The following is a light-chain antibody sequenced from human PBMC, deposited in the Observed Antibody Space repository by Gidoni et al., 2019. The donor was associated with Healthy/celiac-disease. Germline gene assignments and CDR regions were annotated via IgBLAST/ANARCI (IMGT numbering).Light chain of an antibody. Sequence: EIVLTQSPATLSLSPGERATLPCRASQSVSSSLAWYQHEPGQAPRLLIYDASNRATGIPARFSGSGSGTDFTLTISSLEPEDFAVYYCQQRSNFLTFGGGTKVEIK. CDR3: QQRSNFLT. J-gene: IGKJ4*01. CDR1: QSVSSS. CDR2: DAS. V-gene: IGKV3-11*01.